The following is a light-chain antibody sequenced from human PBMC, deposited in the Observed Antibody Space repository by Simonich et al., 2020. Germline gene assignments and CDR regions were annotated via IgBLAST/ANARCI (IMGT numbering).Light chain of an antibody. CDR2: LNSDGSH. J-gene: IGLJ3*02. Sequence: QLVLTQSPSASASLGASVKLTCTLSSGHSSYAIAWHQQQPEKGPRYLMKLNSDGSHSKGDGIPDRFSGSSSGAERYLTISSLQSEDEADYYCQTWGTGINCVFGGGTKLTVL. CDR1: SGHSSYA. V-gene: IGLV4-69*01. CDR3: QTWGTGINCV.